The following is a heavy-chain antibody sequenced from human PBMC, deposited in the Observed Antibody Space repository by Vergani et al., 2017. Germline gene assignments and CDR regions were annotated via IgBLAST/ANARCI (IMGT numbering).Heavy chain of an antibody. CDR2: ISAYNGNT. J-gene: IGHJ4*02. Sequence: QVQLVQSGAEVKKPGASVKVSCKASGYTFTSYGISWVRQAPGQGLEWMGWISAYNGNTIYAQKLQGRVTMTTDTSTSTAYMELRSLRSDDTAVYYCARNPDFWSASRNLEFDYWGQGTLVTVSS. CDR3: ARNPDFWSASRNLEFDY. D-gene: IGHD3-3*01. CDR1: GYTFTSYG. V-gene: IGHV1-18*01.